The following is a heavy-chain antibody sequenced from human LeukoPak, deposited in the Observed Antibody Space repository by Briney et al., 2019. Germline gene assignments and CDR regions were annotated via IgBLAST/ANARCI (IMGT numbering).Heavy chain of an antibody. V-gene: IGHV3-74*01. CDR1: GFTFSSYW. J-gene: IGHJ4*02. CDR2: INSDGSST. D-gene: IGHD2-21*02. CDR3: ARGEYCGGDCYRQSILDY. Sequence: PGGSLRLSCAASGFTFSSYWMHWVRQAPGKGLVWVSRINSDGSSTSYADSVKGRFTISRDNAKNTLYQQMNSLRAEDTAVYYCARGEYCGGDCYRQSILDYWGQGTLVTVSS.